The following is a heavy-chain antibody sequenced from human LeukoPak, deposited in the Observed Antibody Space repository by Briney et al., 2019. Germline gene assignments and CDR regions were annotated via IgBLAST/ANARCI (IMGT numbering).Heavy chain of an antibody. Sequence: GGSLRLSCAASGFTFSSYWMSWVRQAPGKGLEWVANIKQDGSEKYYVDSVKGRFTISRDNAKNSLYLQMNSLRAEDTAVYYCASYSSGLKMYYFDYWGQGTLVTVSS. D-gene: IGHD6-19*01. CDR1: GFTFSSYW. CDR2: IKQDGSEK. CDR3: ASYSSGLKMYYFDY. V-gene: IGHV3-7*01. J-gene: IGHJ4*02.